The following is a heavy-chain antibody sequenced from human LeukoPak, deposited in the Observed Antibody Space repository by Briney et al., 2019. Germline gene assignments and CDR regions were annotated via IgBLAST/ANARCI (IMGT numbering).Heavy chain of an antibody. D-gene: IGHD6-13*01. CDR3: ARDSSSWRMYGMDV. Sequence: GRSLRLSCAASGLTFSSYAMHWVSHAPGKGLEWVAVISYDGSNKYYADSVKGRFTISRDNSKNTLYLQMNSLRAEDTAVYYCARDSSSWRMYGMDVWGQGTTVTVSS. CDR1: GLTFSSYA. V-gene: IGHV3-30*04. CDR2: ISYDGSNK. J-gene: IGHJ6*02.